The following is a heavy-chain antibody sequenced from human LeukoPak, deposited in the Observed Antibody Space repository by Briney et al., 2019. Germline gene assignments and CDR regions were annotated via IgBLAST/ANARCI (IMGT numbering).Heavy chain of an antibody. CDR2: IHSDGT. Sequence: PGGSLRLSCAASGFTFSSNWIHWVRQAPGKGLVWVSRIHSDGTSYADSVKGRFTISRDNAKNTLYLQMNSLRVEDTAMYYCVRDPGSRPHDWYLDLWGRGTLVTVSS. D-gene: IGHD1-26*01. CDR3: VRDPGSRPHDWYLDL. V-gene: IGHV3-74*01. CDR1: GFTFSSNW. J-gene: IGHJ2*01.